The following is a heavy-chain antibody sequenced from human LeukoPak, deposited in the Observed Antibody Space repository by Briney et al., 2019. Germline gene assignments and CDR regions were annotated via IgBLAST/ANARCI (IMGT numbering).Heavy chain of an antibody. V-gene: IGHV4-30-4*08. D-gene: IGHD2-2*01. J-gene: IGHJ3*02. CDR1: GGSISSGDYY. CDR3: ARDLERYCSSTSCYQAAFDI. CDR2: IYYSGST. Sequence: SETLSLTCTVSGGSISSGDYYWSWIRQPPGKGLEWTGYIYYSGSTYYNPSLKSRVTISVDTSKNQFSLKLSSVTAADTAVYYCARDLERYCSSTSCYQAAFDIWGQGTMVTVSS.